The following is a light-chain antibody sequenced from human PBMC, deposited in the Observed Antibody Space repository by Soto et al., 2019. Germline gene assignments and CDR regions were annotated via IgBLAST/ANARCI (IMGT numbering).Light chain of an antibody. J-gene: IGKJ1*01. CDR1: QSVNGW. CDR2: NAS. V-gene: IGKV1-5*02. CDR3: QQYESSWT. Sequence: DIQMTQSPSTLSASVGDRVTILRRASQSVNGWLAWYQQKPGQAPNLLIYNASTIESGVPSRFSGSGSGTEFTPTINSLQTDDFATYYCQQYESSWTFGQGTKV.